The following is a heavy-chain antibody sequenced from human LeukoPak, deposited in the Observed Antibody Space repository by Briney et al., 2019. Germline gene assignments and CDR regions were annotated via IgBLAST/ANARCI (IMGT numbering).Heavy chain of an antibody. CDR3: ASGIYCSGGSCYSAFGY. J-gene: IGHJ4*02. CDR1: GFTFSSYS. Sequence: GGSLRLSCAASGFTFSSYSLNWVRQAPGKGLEWVSSISGSSSYIYYADSVKGRFTISRHNAKNSLYLQMNSLRPEDTAVYFCASGIYCSGGSCYSAFGYWGQGTLVTVSS. CDR2: ISGSSSYI. D-gene: IGHD2-15*01. V-gene: IGHV3-21*01.